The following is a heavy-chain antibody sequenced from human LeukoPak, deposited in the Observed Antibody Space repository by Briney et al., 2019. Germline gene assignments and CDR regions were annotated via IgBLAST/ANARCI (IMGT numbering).Heavy chain of an antibody. CDR1: GGFFSGYY. D-gene: IGHD3-9*01. J-gene: IGHJ6*02. CDR3: ARDKRTDTIFYGMDV. Sequence: SETLSLTCAVYGGFFSGYYWSWIRQPPGKGLEWIGEINHSGSTNYNPSLKSRVTISVDTSKNQFSLKLSSVTAADTAVYYCARDKRTDTIFYGMDVWGQGTTVTVSS. CDR2: INHSGST. V-gene: IGHV4-34*01.